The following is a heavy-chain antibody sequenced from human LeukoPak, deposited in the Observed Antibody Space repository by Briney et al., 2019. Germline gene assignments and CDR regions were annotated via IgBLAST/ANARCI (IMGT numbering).Heavy chain of an antibody. V-gene: IGHV3-7*01. CDR2: IRQEGNKK. J-gene: IGHJ4*02. D-gene: IGHD4-17*01. Sequence: GGSLRLSCAASGFTFSSYSMNWVRQAPGEGLEWVANIRQEGNKKNYVNSVEGRFTIYRDNVQNSVYLQMTSLRAEDTAVYYCATDTGHGYFESWGQGTLVTVSS. CDR3: ATDTGHGYFES. CDR1: GFTFSSYS.